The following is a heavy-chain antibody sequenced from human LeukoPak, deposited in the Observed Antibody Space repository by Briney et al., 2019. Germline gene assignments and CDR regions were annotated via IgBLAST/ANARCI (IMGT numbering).Heavy chain of an antibody. V-gene: IGHV3-23*01. CDR3: AGSQTLDY. CDR1: GFTFSTYG. CDR2: ISGNDGST. J-gene: IGHJ4*02. Sequence: GGSLRLSCAASGFTFSTYGMSWVRQAPGMGLEWVSTISGNDGSTYYADSVKGRFTISRDNSKNTLYLQMNSLRAEDTAVYYCAGSQTLDYWGQGTLVTVSS.